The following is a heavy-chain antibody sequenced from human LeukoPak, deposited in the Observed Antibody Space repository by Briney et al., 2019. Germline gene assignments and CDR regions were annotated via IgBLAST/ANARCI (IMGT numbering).Heavy chain of an antibody. J-gene: IGHJ4*02. CDR2: IYYSRST. V-gene: IGHV4-59*01. CDR3: AREGTVAGSIDY. CDR1: GGSISSYY. D-gene: IGHD6-19*01. Sequence: PSETLSLTCTVSGGSISSYYWSWIRQPPGKGLEWIGYIYYSRSTNYNPSLKSRVTISVDTSKNQFSLKLSSVTAADTAVYYCAREGTVAGSIDYWGQGTLVTVSS.